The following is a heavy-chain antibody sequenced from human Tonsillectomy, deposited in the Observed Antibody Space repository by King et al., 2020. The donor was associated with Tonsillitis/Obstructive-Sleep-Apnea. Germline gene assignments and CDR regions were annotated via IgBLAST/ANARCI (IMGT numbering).Heavy chain of an antibody. CDR1: GDSIDGYY. J-gene: IGHJ6*02. Sequence: QLQESGPGLVKPSETLSLTCTVSGDSIDGYYWSWIRQPPGKGLEWIGYVHYTGSTNYNPSLKSRLTISVDTSKNQFSLRVSSVTAADTAVYYCARLYDSSGNYVTNPGYYYYGLDVWGQGTTVTVSS. D-gene: IGHD3-22*01. CDR2: VHYTGST. CDR3: ARLYDSSGNYVTNPGYYYYGLDV. V-gene: IGHV4-59*01.